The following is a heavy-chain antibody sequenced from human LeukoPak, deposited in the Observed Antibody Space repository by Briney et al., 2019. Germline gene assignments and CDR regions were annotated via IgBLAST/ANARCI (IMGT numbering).Heavy chain of an antibody. J-gene: IGHJ4*02. CDR3: ARDRGTNGDYHRGYFDY. CDR2: IWHDGSNK. CDR1: GFRFSAYG. Sequence: GGSLRLSCAASGFRFSAYGMHWVRQAPVKGLEWVALIWHDGSNKYYADSVKGRFSISRDNSKNTLYLQMNSLRAEDTAVYYCARDRGTNGDYHRGYFDYWGQGSLVTVSS. D-gene: IGHD1-1*01. V-gene: IGHV3-33*01.